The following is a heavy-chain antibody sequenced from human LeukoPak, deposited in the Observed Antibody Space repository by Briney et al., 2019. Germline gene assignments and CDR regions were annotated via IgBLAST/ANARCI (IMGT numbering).Heavy chain of an antibody. V-gene: IGHV1-24*01. CDR2: FDPEDGET. J-gene: IGHJ4*02. CDR3: ATYSRGMTTVTPYYFDY. Sequence: ASVEVSCKVSGYTLTELSMHWVRQAPGKGLEWMGGFDPEDGETIYAQKFQGRVTMTEDTSTDTAYMELSSLRSEDTAVYYCATYSRGMTTVTPYYFDYWGQGTLVTVSS. CDR1: GYTLTELS. D-gene: IGHD4-17*01.